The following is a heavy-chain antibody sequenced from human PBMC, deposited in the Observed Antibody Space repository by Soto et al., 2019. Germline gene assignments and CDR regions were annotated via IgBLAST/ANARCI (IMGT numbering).Heavy chain of an antibody. CDR2: ISAYNGNT. CDR1: GYTFTSYG. V-gene: IGHV1-18*04. Sequence: ASVKVSCKASGYTFTSYGISWVRQAPGQGLERMGWISAYNGNTNYAQKLQGRVTMTTDTSTSTAYMELRSLRSDDTAVYYCAREHITGTAFDIWGQGTMVTVSS. J-gene: IGHJ3*02. CDR3: AREHITGTAFDI. D-gene: IGHD1-20*01.